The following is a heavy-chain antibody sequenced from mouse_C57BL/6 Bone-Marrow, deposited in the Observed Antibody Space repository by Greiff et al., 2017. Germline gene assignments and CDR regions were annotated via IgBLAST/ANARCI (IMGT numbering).Heavy chain of an antibody. D-gene: IGHD2-3*01. CDR3: ARGYYRDYYAMDY. J-gene: IGHJ4*01. Sequence: VQLQQSGAELVKPGASVKMSCKASGYTFTSYWITWVKQRPGQGLEWIGDIYPGSGSTNYNEKFKSKATLTVDTSSSTAYMQLSSLTSEDSAVYYCARGYYRDYYAMDYWGQGTSVTVSS. CDR2: IYPGSGST. CDR1: GYTFTSYW. V-gene: IGHV1-55*01.